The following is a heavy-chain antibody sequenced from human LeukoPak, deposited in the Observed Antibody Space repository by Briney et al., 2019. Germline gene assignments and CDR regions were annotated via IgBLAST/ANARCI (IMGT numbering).Heavy chain of an antibody. CDR2: INTNTGNP. D-gene: IGHD4/OR15-4a*01. CDR3: ARSIGLTRKDYFDY. CDR1: GYTFTSYA. V-gene: IGHV7-4-1*02. J-gene: IGHJ4*02. Sequence: ASVKVSCKASGYTFTSYAMNWVRQAPGQGLEWMGWINTNTGNPTYAQGLTGRFVFSLDTSVSTAYLQISSLKAEDTAVYYCARSIGLTRKDYFDYWGQGTLVTVSS.